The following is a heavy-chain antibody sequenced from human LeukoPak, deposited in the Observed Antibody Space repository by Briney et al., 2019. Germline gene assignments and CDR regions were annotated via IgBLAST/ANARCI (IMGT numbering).Heavy chain of an antibody. CDR3: ARGEIVVLPFDY. J-gene: IGHJ4*02. D-gene: IGHD3-22*01. V-gene: IGHV3-11*04. CDR2: ISNTGSFI. Sequence: PGGSLRLSCAASGLTFSDEYMSWIRQAPGKGLEWVSYISNTGSFISYADSVKGRFTISRDNSKNSLYLQMSSLRAEDTAVYYCARGEIVVLPFDYWGQGTLVTVSS. CDR1: GLTFSDEY.